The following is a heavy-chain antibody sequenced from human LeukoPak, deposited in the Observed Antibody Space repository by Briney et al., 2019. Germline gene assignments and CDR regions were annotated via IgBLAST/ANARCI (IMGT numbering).Heavy chain of an antibody. J-gene: IGHJ4*02. D-gene: IGHD5-24*01. CDR3: ARGRWLQFRGGDH. Sequence: ASVKVSCKASGGTFSSYAISWVRQAPGQGLEWMGWISAYNGNTNYAQKLQGRVTMTTDTSTSTAYMGLRSLRSDDTAVYYCARGRWLQFRGGDHWGQGTLVTVSS. CDR1: GGTFSSYA. CDR2: ISAYNGNT. V-gene: IGHV1-18*01.